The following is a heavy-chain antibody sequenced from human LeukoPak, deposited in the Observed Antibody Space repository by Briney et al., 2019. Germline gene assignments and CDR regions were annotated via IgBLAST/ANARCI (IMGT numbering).Heavy chain of an antibody. D-gene: IGHD3-10*01. V-gene: IGHV3-30*18. CDR2: ISYDGTNE. CDR3: AKDLSPLVWFVSGSDAFDI. J-gene: IGHJ3*02. CDR1: GFTFSTYG. Sequence: RPGGSLRLSCAASGFTFSTYGMYWVRQAPGKGLEWVAVISYDGTNEYYADSVKGLFTISRDNSKNTLYLQMNSLRAEDTAVYYCAKDLSPLVWFVSGSDAFDIWGQGTMVTVSS.